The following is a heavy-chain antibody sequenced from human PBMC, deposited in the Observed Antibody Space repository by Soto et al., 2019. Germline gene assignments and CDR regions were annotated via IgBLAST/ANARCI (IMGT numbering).Heavy chain of an antibody. CDR2: IYYSGSA. V-gene: IGHV4-59*01. Sequence: PGKGLEWIGNIYYSGSANYDPSLRSRVTISLDTSKNQFSLNLNSVTAADTAIYYCARWTYCGGDCYWLDFWGQGTLVTVS. D-gene: IGHD2-21*02. J-gene: IGHJ4*02. CDR3: ARWTYCGGDCYWLDF.